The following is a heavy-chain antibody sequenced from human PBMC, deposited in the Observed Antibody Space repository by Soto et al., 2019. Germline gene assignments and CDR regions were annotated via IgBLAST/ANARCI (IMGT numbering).Heavy chain of an antibody. V-gene: IGHV3-74*01. Sequence: EVHLVESGGGAVQPGGSLRLSCAASKFSISEYWMHWVRLAPGKGLEWVSRIQSDGCCASYADSVKGRFTISRDNAKNTLYLNINSLRAEDTAVYFCANFLHSGYDSEYWGQGTLVTVPS. CDR1: KFSISEYW. D-gene: IGHD5-12*01. CDR3: ANFLHSGYDSEY. CDR2: IQSDGCCA. J-gene: IGHJ4*02.